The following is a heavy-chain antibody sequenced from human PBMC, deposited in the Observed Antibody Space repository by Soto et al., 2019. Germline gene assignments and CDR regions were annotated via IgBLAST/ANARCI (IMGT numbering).Heavy chain of an antibody. CDR2: ISWNSGSI. D-gene: IGHD1-7*01. V-gene: IGHV3-9*03. Sequence: EVQLVESGGGLVQPGRSLRLSCAASGFPFDDYAMHWVRQAPGKGLEWVSGISWNSGSIGYADSVKGRFTISRDNAKNSLYLQMNSLRAEDMALYYCATGGYNWNSYLHYWGQGTLLTVSS. J-gene: IGHJ4*02. CDR3: ATGGYNWNSYLHY. CDR1: GFPFDDYA.